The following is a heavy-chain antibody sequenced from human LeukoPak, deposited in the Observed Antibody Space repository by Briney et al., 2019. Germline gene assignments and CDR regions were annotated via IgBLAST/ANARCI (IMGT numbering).Heavy chain of an antibody. D-gene: IGHD4-17*01. Sequence: ASVKVSCKASVGTFSSYAISWVRQAPGQGLEWMGRIIPILGIANYAQKFQGRVTITADKSTSTAYMELSSLRSEDTAVYYCAREGGTTVTPFDYWGQGTLVTVSS. CDR1: VGTFSSYA. CDR3: AREGGTTVTPFDY. J-gene: IGHJ4*02. CDR2: IIPILGIA. V-gene: IGHV1-69*04.